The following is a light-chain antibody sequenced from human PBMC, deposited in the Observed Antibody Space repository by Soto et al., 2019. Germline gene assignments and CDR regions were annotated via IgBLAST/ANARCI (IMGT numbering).Light chain of an antibody. CDR3: SSYAGTNDFFV. CDR2: EVS. J-gene: IGLJ1*01. Sequence: QSVLTQPPSASGSPGQSVTISCTGTSSDVGGYNYVSWFQQHPGKAPKVIIYEVSKRPSGVPDRFSGSKSGNTASLTVSGFKVEMEVNYYASSYAGTNDFFVFGTGTKVTVL. V-gene: IGLV2-8*01. CDR1: SSDVGGYNY.